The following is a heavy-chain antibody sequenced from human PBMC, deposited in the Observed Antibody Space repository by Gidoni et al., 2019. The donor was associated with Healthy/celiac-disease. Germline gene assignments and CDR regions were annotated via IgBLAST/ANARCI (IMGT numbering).Heavy chain of an antibody. CDR3: AKERDRAVAGMTPEDY. Sequence: EVQLLESGGGLVQPGGSLRLSCAASGFTFSSYAMSWVRQAPGKGLEWVSAISGSGGSTYYADSVKGRFTISRDNSKNTLYLQMNSLRAEDTAVYYCAKERDRAVAGMTPEDYWGQGTLVTVSS. CDR1: GFTFSSYA. CDR2: ISGSGGST. J-gene: IGHJ4*02. V-gene: IGHV3-23*01. D-gene: IGHD6-19*01.